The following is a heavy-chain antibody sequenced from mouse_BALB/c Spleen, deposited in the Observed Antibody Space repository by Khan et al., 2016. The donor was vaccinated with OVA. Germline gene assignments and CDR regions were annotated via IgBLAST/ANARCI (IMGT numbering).Heavy chain of an antibody. CDR3: ARSTYRYAFVY. V-gene: IGHV3-8*02. J-gene: IGHJ3*01. CDR1: GDSITTGY. D-gene: IGHD2-14*01. CDR2: IIYTGYT. Sequence: EVKLEESGPSLVKPSQTLSLTCSVTGDSITTGYWNWIRKFPGKKLEYMGYIIYTGYTYYNPSLKSRISITRHTSNNQYYIQLNHVTDEDTATYYCARSTYRYAFVYWGQGTLVTVSA.